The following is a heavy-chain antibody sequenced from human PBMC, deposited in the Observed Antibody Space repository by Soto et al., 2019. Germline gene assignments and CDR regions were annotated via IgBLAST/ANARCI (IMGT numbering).Heavy chain of an antibody. CDR1: GFRFEQYV. V-gene: IGHV3-9*01. CDR2: VSPTGDTV. D-gene: IGHD2-8*01. CDR3: IKDAPNGSIDE. J-gene: IGHJ4*02. Sequence: VQVVASGGGLVQPGRSLRLSCAVSGFRFEQYVMHWVRQAPGKGLECVSTVSPTGDTVAYADSVEGRFTVSRDNAKNSLYLQMPTLKCDDTAFYYCIKDAPNGSIDEWGQGTVVTVSS.